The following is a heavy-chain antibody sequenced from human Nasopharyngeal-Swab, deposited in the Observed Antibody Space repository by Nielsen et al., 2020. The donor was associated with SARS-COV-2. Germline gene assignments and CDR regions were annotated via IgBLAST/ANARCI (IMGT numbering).Heavy chain of an antibody. D-gene: IGHD6-13*01. Sequence: WIRPPPGKGLEWVSVIYSGGSTYYADSVKGRFTISRDNAKNSLYLQMNSLRAEDTAVYYCAAGYSSSWYRAFDIWGQGTMVTVSS. CDR3: AAGYSSSWYRAFDI. CDR2: IYSGGST. J-gene: IGHJ3*02. V-gene: IGHV3-53*01.